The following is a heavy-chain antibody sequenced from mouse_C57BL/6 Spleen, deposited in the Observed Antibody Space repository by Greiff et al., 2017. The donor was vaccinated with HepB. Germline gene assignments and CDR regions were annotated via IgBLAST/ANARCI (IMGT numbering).Heavy chain of an antibody. V-gene: IGHV5-16*01. CDR3: ARAAYSWYFDV. D-gene: IGHD2-10*01. CDR2: INYDGSST. CDR1: GFTFSDYY. J-gene: IGHJ1*03. Sequence: EVKVEESGGGLVQPGSSMKLSCTASGFTFSDYYMAWVRQVPEKGLEWVANINYDGSSTYYLDSLKSRFIISRDNAKNILYLQMSSLKSEDTATYYCARAAYSWYFDVWGTGTTVTVSS.